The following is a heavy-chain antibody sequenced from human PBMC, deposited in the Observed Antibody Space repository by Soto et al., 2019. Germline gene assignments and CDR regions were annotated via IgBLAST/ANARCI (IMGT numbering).Heavy chain of an antibody. CDR3: ARGANEVGTTWFDT. CDR2: IWYDGSNK. CDR1: GFTFSSYG. V-gene: IGHV3-33*01. D-gene: IGHD1-26*01. Sequence: QVQLVESGGGVVQPGRSLRLSCAASGFTFSSYGMHWVRQAPGKGLEWVAVIWYDGSNKDYADSVKGRFTISRDNSKNTLYLQMNSLRAEDTAVYYCARGANEVGTTWFDTWGRGTLVTVSS. J-gene: IGHJ5*02.